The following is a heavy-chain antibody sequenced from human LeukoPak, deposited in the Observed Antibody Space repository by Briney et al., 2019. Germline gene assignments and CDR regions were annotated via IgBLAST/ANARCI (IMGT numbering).Heavy chain of an antibody. Sequence: SVKVSCKASGGTFSSYAISWVRQAPGQGLEWMGGIIPIFGTANYAQEFQGRVTITADESTSTAYMELSSLRSEDTAVYYCARDRSSSWYDAFDIWGQGTMVTVSS. J-gene: IGHJ3*02. CDR3: ARDRSSSWYDAFDI. CDR1: GGTFSSYA. D-gene: IGHD6-13*01. CDR2: IIPIFGTA. V-gene: IGHV1-69*13.